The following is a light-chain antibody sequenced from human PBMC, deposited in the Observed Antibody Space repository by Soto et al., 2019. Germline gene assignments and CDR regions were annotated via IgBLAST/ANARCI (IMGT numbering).Light chain of an antibody. CDR3: SSYTTVNSLL. J-gene: IGLJ2*01. CDR1: SSDVGGFNY. Sequence: QSALTQPASVSGSPGQWITISCTGSSSDVGGFNYVSWYQQHPGKAPRLMIYDVLDRASGVQNRFSGSKSGNTASLTFSGLQAEDEAHYYCSSYTTVNSLLFGGGTKLTVL. V-gene: IGLV2-14*03. CDR2: DVL.